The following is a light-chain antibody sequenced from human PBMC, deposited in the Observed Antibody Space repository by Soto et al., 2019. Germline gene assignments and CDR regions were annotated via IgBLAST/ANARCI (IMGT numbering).Light chain of an antibody. V-gene: IGKV3-11*01. CDR2: DAS. Sequence: EIVLTQSPATLSLSPGDRATLSCRASQSVSSYLAWYQQKPGQAPRLLIYDASNRATDIPARFSGSGSGTDFALTITTLEPEDLAFYYCQQRRNWPSTLGGGTKVEIK. CDR3: QQRRNWPST. J-gene: IGKJ4*01. CDR1: QSVSSY.